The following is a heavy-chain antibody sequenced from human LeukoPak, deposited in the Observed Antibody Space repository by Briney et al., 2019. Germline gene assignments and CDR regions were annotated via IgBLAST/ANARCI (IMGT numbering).Heavy chain of an antibody. V-gene: IGHV4-61*05. CDR2: IYPSGST. J-gene: IGHJ4*02. CDR1: GGSISSSYYY. CDR3: ARITSHHFDY. Sequence: SETLSLTCTVSGGSISSSYYYWGWIRQPAGKGLEWLGHIYPSGSTNYNPSLKSRVTMSVDTSKNQFSLKLNSVTAADTAVFYCARITSHHFDYWGQGTLVTVSS.